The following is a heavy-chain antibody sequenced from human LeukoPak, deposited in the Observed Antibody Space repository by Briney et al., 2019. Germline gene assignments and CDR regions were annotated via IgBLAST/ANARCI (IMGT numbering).Heavy chain of an antibody. D-gene: IGHD3/OR15-3a*01. Sequence: SETLSLTCTVSGGSISSSSYYWGWIRQPPGKGLEWIGSIYYSGSTYYNPSLKSRVTISVDTSKNQFSLKLSSVTAADTAVYYCVRHWWDFGLLKAHFDPWGQGTLVTVSS. V-gene: IGHV4-39*01. CDR1: GGSISSSSYY. CDR2: IYYSGST. CDR3: VRHWWDFGLLKAHFDP. J-gene: IGHJ5*02.